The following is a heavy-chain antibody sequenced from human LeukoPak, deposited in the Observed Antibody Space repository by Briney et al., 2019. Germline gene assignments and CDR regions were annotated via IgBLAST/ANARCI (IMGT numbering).Heavy chain of an antibody. CDR1: GITISNYE. CDR3: AGHPGRFAY. J-gene: IGHJ4*02. V-gene: IGHV3-48*03. CDR2: ISNGGGTI. D-gene: IGHD1-1*01. Sequence: GGSLRLSCAASGITISNYEMSWFRQAPGKGLEWISYISNGGGTIYYADSVKGRFTISRDDAKNSLFLQMNSLRAEDTAVYYCAGHPGRFAYWGQGTLVTVSS.